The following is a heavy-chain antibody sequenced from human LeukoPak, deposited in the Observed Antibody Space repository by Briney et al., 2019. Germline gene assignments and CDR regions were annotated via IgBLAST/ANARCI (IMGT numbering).Heavy chain of an antibody. J-gene: IGHJ4*02. CDR1: GFTFSSDS. CDR3: VRGRPGFYFDY. Sequence: PGGSLRLSCAASGFTFSSDSMNWVRQAPGKGLEWVSYITSSSSTIYYADSVKGRFTTSRDNAKNSLYLQVNSLRDEDTAVYYCVRGRPGFYFDYWGQGTLVTVSS. D-gene: IGHD3-10*01. CDR2: ITSSSSTI. V-gene: IGHV3-48*02.